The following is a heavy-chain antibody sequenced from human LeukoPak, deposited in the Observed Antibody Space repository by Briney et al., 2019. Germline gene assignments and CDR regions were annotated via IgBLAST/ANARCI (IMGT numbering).Heavy chain of an antibody. CDR2: INSDGSST. CDR3: ARGLYYYDSSGYYYGDAFDI. Sequence: GGSLRLSCAASGFTFSSYWMHWVRQAPGKGLVWVSRINSDGSSTSYADSAKGRFTISRDNAKNTLYLQMNSLRAEDTAVYYCARGLYYYDSSGYYYGDAFDIWGQGKMVTVSS. V-gene: IGHV3-74*01. CDR1: GFTFSSYW. D-gene: IGHD3-22*01. J-gene: IGHJ3*02.